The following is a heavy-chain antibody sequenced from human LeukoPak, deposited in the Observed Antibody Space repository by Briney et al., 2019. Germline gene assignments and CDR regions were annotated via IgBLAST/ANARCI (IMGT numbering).Heavy chain of an antibody. D-gene: IGHD3-22*01. CDR2: MNPNSGNT. Sequence: GASVKVSCKASGGTFSSYAINWVRQATGQGLEWMGWMNPNSGNTGYAQKFQGRVTMTRNTSISTAYMELSSLRSEDTAVYYCARGPRYYYDSSGYPRYYYYYMDVWGKGTTVTISS. J-gene: IGHJ6*03. CDR1: GGTFSSYA. CDR3: ARGPRYYYDSSGYPRYYYYYMDV. V-gene: IGHV1-8*02.